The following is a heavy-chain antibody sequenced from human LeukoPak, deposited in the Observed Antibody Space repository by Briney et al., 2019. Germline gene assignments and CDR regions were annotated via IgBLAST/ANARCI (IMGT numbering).Heavy chain of an antibody. CDR1: GYTFTSYY. J-gene: IGHJ4*02. Sequence: ASVKVSFKASGYTFTSYYMHWVRQAPGQGLEWMGWINPNSGGTNYAQKFQGRVTMTRDTSISTAYMELSRLRSDDTAVYYCARDLAYCGGDCPDWGQGTLVTVSS. CDR2: INPNSGGT. CDR3: ARDLAYCGGDCPD. D-gene: IGHD2-21*02. V-gene: IGHV1-2*02.